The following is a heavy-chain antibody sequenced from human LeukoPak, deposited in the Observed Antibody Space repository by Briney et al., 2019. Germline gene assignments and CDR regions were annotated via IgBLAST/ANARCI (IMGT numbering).Heavy chain of an antibody. CDR2: NNPNSGGT. CDR3: ARGEAYYDFWSGRNYGMDV. CDR1: GYTFTGYY. Sequence: ASVKVSCKASGYTFTGYYMHWVRQAPGQGLEWMGWNNPNSGGTNYAQKFQGRVTMTRDTSISTAYMELSRLRSDDTAVYYCARGEAYYDFWSGRNYGMDVWGQGTTVTVSS. D-gene: IGHD3-3*01. V-gene: IGHV1-2*02. J-gene: IGHJ6*02.